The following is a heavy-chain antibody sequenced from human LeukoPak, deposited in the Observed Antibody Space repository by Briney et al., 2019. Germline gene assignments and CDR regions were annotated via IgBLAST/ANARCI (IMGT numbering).Heavy chain of an antibody. D-gene: IGHD2-2*01. CDR3: ARPQYIVVVPAAMPGYGY. J-gene: IGHJ4*02. Sequence: SETLSLTCTVSGDSINVYYWSWIRQPPGKGLEWIGEINHSGSTNYNPSLKSRVTISVDTSKNQFSLKLSSVTAADTAVYYCARPQYIVVVPAAMPGYGYWGQGTLVTVSS. CDR1: GDSINVYY. CDR2: INHSGST. V-gene: IGHV4-34*01.